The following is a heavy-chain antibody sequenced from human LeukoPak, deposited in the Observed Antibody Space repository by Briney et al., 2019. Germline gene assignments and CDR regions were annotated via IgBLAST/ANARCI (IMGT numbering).Heavy chain of an antibody. CDR3: AKDYYGD. Sequence: GGSLRLSCTEPGFNFGISGMHWVRQAPGKGLQRVAAMWEDGTNEYYVESVKGRFTISRDNGKRTLYLQMNSLRAEDTAVYNSAKDYYGDWGQGTLVTVSS. V-gene: IGHV3-30*02. CDR2: MWEDGTNE. J-gene: IGHJ4*02. CDR1: GFNFGISG. D-gene: IGHD3-10*01.